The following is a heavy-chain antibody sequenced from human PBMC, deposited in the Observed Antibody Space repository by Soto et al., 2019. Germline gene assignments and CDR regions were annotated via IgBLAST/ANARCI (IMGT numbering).Heavy chain of an antibody. D-gene: IGHD4-17*01. Sequence: SETLSLTCTVSGGSISSYYWSWIRQPAGKGLEWIGRIYTSGSTNHNPSLKSRVTMSVDTSKNQFSLKLSSVTAADTAVYYCARDRYGEPHNWFDPWGQGTLVTVSS. J-gene: IGHJ5*02. CDR1: GGSISSYY. V-gene: IGHV4-4*07. CDR2: IYTSGST. CDR3: ARDRYGEPHNWFDP.